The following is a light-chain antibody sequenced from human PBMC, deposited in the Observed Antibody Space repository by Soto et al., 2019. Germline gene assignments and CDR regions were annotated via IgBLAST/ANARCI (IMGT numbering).Light chain of an antibody. V-gene: IGKV1-39*01. CDR2: GSS. J-gene: IGKJ5*01. CDR1: QTISDY. CDR3: QQYGSSSIT. Sequence: DIQMTQSPPSLSASVGDRVTIPCRASQTISDYLHWYQQKPGKAPTLLIYGSSSLQTGVPPRFSGSGSGTEFTLTISRLEPEDFAVYYCQQYGSSSITFGQGTRLEIK.